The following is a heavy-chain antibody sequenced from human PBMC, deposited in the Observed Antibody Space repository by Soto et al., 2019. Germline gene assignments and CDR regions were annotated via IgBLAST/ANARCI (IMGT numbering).Heavy chain of an antibody. V-gene: IGHV3-23*01. D-gene: IGHD3-10*01. CDR2: ISGSGGST. Sequence: EVQLLESGGGFVQPGGSLTLSCAASGFTFTSYAMSWVRQAPGKGLEWVSAISGSGGSTYYAGSVKGRFTISRDNSMDTLYLQMNSLRAEDTAVYYCETRGSMNYFDFSGQGTLVTVSS. CDR1: GFTFTSYA. J-gene: IGHJ4*02. CDR3: ETRGSMNYFDF.